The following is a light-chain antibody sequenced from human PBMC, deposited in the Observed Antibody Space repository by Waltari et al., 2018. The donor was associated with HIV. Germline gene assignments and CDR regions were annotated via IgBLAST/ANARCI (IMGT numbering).Light chain of an antibody. CDR1: SSNIGSNY. Sequence: QSVLTQPPSASGTPGQRVTISCSGSSSNIGSNYVYWYQQPPGTAPNLLLYRNNQRPSGVPDRCSGSKSGTSASLAISGLRSEDEADYYCAAWDGSLSVVVFGGGTKLTVL. J-gene: IGLJ2*01. V-gene: IGLV1-47*01. CDR3: AAWDGSLSVVV. CDR2: RNN.